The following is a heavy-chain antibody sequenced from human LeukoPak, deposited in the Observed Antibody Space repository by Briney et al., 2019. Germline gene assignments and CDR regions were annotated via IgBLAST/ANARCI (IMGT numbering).Heavy chain of an antibody. V-gene: IGHV4-39*01. CDR3: ASSRESTFGGVIVWHH. CDR1: GGSISSSSYY. Sequence: SETLSLTCTVSGGSISSSSYYWGWIRQPPGKGLEWIGRIYYSGSTYYNPSLKSRVTISVDTSKNQFSLKLSSVTAADTAVYYCASSRESTFGGVIVWHHWGQGTLVTVSS. J-gene: IGHJ5*02. CDR2: IYYSGST. D-gene: IGHD3-16*02.